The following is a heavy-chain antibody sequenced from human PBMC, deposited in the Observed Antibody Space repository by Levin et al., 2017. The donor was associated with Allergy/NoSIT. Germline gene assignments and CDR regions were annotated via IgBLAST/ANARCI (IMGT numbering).Heavy chain of an antibody. Sequence: QAGGSLRLSCAASGFTINFNFLTWVRQAPGKGLEWVSIIYDGDYTHYADSVKGRFIMSRDNSKNTLYLQMDSLRAEDSAIYYCARGYSDSSHRGQGILVTVSS. CDR2: IYDGDYT. CDR3: ARGYSDSSH. J-gene: IGHJ4*02. V-gene: IGHV3-53*01. CDR1: GFTINFNF. D-gene: IGHD1-26*01.